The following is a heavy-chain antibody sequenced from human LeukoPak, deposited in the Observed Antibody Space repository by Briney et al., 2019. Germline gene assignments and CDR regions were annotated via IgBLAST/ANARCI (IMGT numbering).Heavy chain of an antibody. CDR2: ISGSGGAT. D-gene: IGHD1-26*01. Sequence: GGSLRLSCAASGFAFSTYAICWVRQGPGRALEWVSTISGSGGATFYAGSVQGRFTISRDNSKNTLYLQMNSLRAEDTAVYYCARRYSGSQGGVFDYWGQGTLVTVSS. CDR1: GFAFSTYA. V-gene: IGHV3-23*01. CDR3: ARRYSGSQGGVFDY. J-gene: IGHJ4*02.